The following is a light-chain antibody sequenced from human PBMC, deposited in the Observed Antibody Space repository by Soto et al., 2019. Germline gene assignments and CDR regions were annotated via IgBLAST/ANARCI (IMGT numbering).Light chain of an antibody. CDR2: DAS. J-gene: IGKJ3*01. CDR3: QQRSNWPPFFT. CDR1: QNIDYY. V-gene: IGKV3-11*01. Sequence: EIVLTQSPATLSLSPRESATLSCRASQNIDYYLAWYQHKPGQPPRLLIYDASDRATDIPDRFSGSGSGTDFTLTISSLEPEDSAIYYCQQRSNWPPFFTFGPGTKVDIK.